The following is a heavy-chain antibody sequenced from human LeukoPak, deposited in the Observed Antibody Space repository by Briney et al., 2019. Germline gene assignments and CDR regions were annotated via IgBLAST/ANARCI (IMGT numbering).Heavy chain of an antibody. CDR1: GFTFDDYA. CDR3: AKAAATVPNLLDY. Sequence: GRSLRPSCAVSGFTFDDYAMHWVRQAPGKAQEWGSGISWNSGSIGYSDSVKRRFTISRDNAKNSLYLQMNSLRAEDTALYYCAKAAATVPNLLDYWGQGTLVTVSS. J-gene: IGHJ4*02. V-gene: IGHV3-9*01. CDR2: ISWNSGSI. D-gene: IGHD4-17*01.